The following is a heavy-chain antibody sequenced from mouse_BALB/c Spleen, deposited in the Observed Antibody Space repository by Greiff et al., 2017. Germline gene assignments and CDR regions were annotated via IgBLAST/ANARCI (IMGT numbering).Heavy chain of an antibody. Sequence: EVKLMESGGGLVQPGGSLKLSCAASGFTFSSYGMSWVRQTPDKRLELVATINSNGGSTYYPDRVKGRFTIARDNAKNTLYLQMSSLKSEDTAMYYCARDGGLLRIQDAMDYWGQGTSVTVSS. D-gene: IGHD1-2*01. J-gene: IGHJ4*01. CDR2: INSNGGST. V-gene: IGHV5-6-3*01. CDR1: GFTFSSYG. CDR3: ARDGGLLRIQDAMDY.